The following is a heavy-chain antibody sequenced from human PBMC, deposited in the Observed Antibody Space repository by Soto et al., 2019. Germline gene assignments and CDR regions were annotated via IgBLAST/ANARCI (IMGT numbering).Heavy chain of an antibody. CDR2: IIPILGIA. CDR3: ARGYYYGSGSYQYGMDV. D-gene: IGHD3-10*01. Sequence: QVQLVQSGAEVKKPGSSVKVSCKASGGTFSSYTISWVRQAPGQGLEWMGRIIPILGIANYAQKFQGRVTITAVKSTSTAYMELSSLRSEDTAVYYCARGYYYGSGSYQYGMDVWGQGTTVTVSS. J-gene: IGHJ6*02. V-gene: IGHV1-69*02. CDR1: GGTFSSYT.